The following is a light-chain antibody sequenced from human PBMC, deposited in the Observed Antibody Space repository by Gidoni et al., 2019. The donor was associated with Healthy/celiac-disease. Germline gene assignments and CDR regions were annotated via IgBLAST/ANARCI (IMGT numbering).Light chain of an antibody. V-gene: IGKV3-20*01. CDR2: GAS. CDR1: QSVSSSY. J-gene: IGKJ1*01. CDR3: QQYGSSQWT. Sequence: EMVLTHSPGTLSLSPGERATLSCRASQSVSSSYLAWYQQKPGQAPRLLIYGASSRATGIPDRFSGSGSGTDFTLTISRLEPEDVAVYYCQQYGSSQWTFGQGTKVEIK.